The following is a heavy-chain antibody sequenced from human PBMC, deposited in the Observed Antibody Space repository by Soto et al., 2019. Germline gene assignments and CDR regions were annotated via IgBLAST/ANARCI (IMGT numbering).Heavy chain of an antibody. Sequence: SETLSLTCTVSGGSISSSTYYWDWIRQPPGKGLEWIGAMYYTGNKNYNPSLESRVTMSVDTSKNQFSLKLSSVTPTDTAVYYCARGRGRYSSGWSWFDPWGQGILVTVSS. CDR2: MYYTGNK. CDR1: GGSISSSTYY. J-gene: IGHJ5*02. V-gene: IGHV4-39*01. CDR3: ARGRGRYSSGWSWFDP. D-gene: IGHD6-19*01.